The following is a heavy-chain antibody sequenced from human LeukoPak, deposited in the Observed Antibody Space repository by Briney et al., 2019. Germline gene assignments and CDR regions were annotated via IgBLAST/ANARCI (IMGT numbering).Heavy chain of an antibody. CDR3: ARAKLTGYYKKGYYYYGMDV. CDR2: INHSGST. J-gene: IGHJ6*04. CDR1: GGSFSGYY. D-gene: IGHD3-9*01. V-gene: IGHV4-34*01. Sequence: SETLSLTCAVYGGSFSGYYRSWIRQPPGKGLEWIGEINHSGSTNDNPSLKSRVTISVDTSKNQFSLKLSSVTAADTAVYYCARAKLTGYYKKGYYYYGMDVWGKGTTVTVSS.